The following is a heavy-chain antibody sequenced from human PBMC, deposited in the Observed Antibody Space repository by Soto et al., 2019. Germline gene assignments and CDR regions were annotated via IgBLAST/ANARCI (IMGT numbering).Heavy chain of an antibody. CDR2: IFYSGST. Sequence: PSETLSLTCTASGGSISSGDFYWTWIRQPPGKGLEWIGHIFYSGSTYYNPSLKSRIAISVDTSRNQFSLKVNSVTAADTAVYYCARLPLFCSRGGCNYNFYGLDVWGQGTTVTVS. J-gene: IGHJ6*02. CDR1: GGSISSGDFY. D-gene: IGHD2-15*01. V-gene: IGHV4-30-4*01. CDR3: ARLPLFCSRGGCNYNFYGLDV.